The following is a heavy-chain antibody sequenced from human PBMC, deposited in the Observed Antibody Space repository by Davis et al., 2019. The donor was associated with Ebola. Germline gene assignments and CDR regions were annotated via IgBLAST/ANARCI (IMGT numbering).Heavy chain of an antibody. V-gene: IGHV1-69*13. CDR1: GGTFSSYV. CDR2: IIPIFGTA. J-gene: IGHJ5*02. CDR3: AREGVQGFDP. Sequence: SVKVSCKASGGTFSSYVISWVRQAPGQGLEWMGGIIPIFGTANYAKKFQGRVTITADESTSTAYMELRSLISEDPAVYYCAREGVQGFDPWGQGTLVTVSS.